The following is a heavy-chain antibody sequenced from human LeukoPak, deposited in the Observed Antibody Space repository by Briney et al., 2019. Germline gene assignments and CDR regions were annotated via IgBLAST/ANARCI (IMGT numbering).Heavy chain of an antibody. J-gene: IGHJ4*02. D-gene: IGHD5-24*01. Sequence: PGRSLRLSCAASGFTFSNYALHWVRQAPGKGLEWVAIVSHDGRNQYYAESVKGRFTISRDNSKNTVSLQMNSLTAGDSALYYCGRDPSARVTIDFWGQGTLVTVSS. V-gene: IGHV3-30*04. CDR1: GFTFSNYA. CDR2: VSHDGRNQ. CDR3: GRDPSARVTIDF.